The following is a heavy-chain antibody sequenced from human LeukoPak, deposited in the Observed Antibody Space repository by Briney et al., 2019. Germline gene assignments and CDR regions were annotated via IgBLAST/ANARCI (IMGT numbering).Heavy chain of an antibody. Sequence: GGSLRLSCAASGFTFNNYNMNWVRQAPGKGLEWVSSINSGNNYVYYADSVKGRFTISRDNAKKSLYLRMNSLRAEDTAVYYCARGGGGNPYYFDYWGQGTLVTVSS. J-gene: IGHJ4*02. CDR3: ARGGGGNPYYFDY. D-gene: IGHD2-15*01. V-gene: IGHV3-21*01. CDR2: INSGNNYV. CDR1: GFTFNNYN.